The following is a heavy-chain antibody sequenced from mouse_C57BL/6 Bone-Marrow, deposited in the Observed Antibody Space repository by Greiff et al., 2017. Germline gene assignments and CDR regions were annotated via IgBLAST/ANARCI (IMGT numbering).Heavy chain of an antibody. CDR2: IRSKSSNYAT. J-gene: IGHJ2*01. D-gene: IGHD1-1*01. Sequence: EVQLVESSGGLVQPKGSLKLSCAASGFTFNTYSMHWVRQAPGKGLEWVARIRSKSSNYATYYADSVKDRFTISRDDSQSMLYLQMNNLKTEDTAMYYGVRGGDYCGSSYGDYWGQGTTLTVSS. V-gene: IGHV10-3*01. CDR3: VRGGDYCGSSYGDY. CDR1: GFTFNTYS.